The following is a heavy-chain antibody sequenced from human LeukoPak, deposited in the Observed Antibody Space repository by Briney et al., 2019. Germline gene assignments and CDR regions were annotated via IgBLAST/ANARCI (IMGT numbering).Heavy chain of an antibody. CDR1: GFSLSTHG. D-gene: IGHD5-18*01. J-gene: IGHJ4*02. V-gene: IGHV3-33*01. CDR2: MWYHGGET. CDR3: ARDGAMARFDY. Sequence: GGSLRLSCVASGFSLSTHGMHWVRQAPGKGLEYVALMWYHGGETNYADSVKGRFTISRDISRKTLYLQMDSLRVDDTAVYYCARDGAMARFDYWGQGTLVTVS.